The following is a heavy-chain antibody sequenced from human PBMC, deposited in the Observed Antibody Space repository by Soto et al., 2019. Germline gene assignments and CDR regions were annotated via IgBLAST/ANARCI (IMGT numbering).Heavy chain of an antibody. CDR2: ISYDGSNK. J-gene: IGHJ4*02. D-gene: IGHD6-25*01. CDR3: AKDLHSSVWAAYNSDY. CDR1: GFTFSNFG. Sequence: QVQLVESGGGVVQPGRSLRLSCAASGFTFSNFGMHWVRQAPGKGLAWVALISYDGSNKYYADSVKGRFTISRDSTKNSLSLQINSLRAEDSAVYYCAKDLHSSVWAAYNSDYWGQGTLVTVSS. V-gene: IGHV3-30*18.